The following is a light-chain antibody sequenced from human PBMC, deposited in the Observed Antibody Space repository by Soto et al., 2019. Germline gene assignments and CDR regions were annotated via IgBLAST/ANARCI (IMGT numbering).Light chain of an antibody. CDR2: GAS. J-gene: IGKJ4*01. Sequence: EIVLTQSPGTLSLSPGERATLSCRASQSVSSSFLAWYQQKPGQAPRLLIYGASSRATGIPDRFSGSGSGTHFPFTISRLEPDVFAGYYCHQYDCSQFTFGGGIKVEIK. CDR3: HQYDCSQFT. V-gene: IGKV3-20*01. CDR1: QSVSSSF.